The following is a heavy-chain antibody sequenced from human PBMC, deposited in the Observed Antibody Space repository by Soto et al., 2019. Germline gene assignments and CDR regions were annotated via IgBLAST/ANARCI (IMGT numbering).Heavy chain of an antibody. D-gene: IGHD2-2*01. CDR3: ARDPIRYCSSTSCYLSYYYYYGMDV. Sequence: PSETLSLTCTVSGGSISSGCYYWSWIRQHPGKGLEWIGYIYYSGSTYYNPSLKSRVTISVDTSKNQFSLKLSSVTAADTAVYYCARDPIRYCSSTSCYLSYYYYYGMDVWGQGTTVTVSS. CDR1: GGSISSGCYY. V-gene: IGHV4-31*03. CDR2: IYYSGST. J-gene: IGHJ6*02.